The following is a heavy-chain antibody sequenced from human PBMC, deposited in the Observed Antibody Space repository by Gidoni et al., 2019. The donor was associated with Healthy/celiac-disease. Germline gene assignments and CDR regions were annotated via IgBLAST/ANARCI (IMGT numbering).Heavy chain of an antibody. Sequence: QVQLVQSGAEVKKPGASVKVSCKASGYTFTSYGISWVRQAPGQGLEWMGWTSAYNGNTNYAQELQGRVTMTTDTSTSTAYMELRSLRSDDTAVYYCAREEGGGDFWSGYYIGSYDYWGQGTLVTVSS. D-gene: IGHD3-3*01. CDR3: AREEGGGDFWSGYYIGSYDY. J-gene: IGHJ4*02. CDR2: TSAYNGNT. CDR1: GYTFTSYG. V-gene: IGHV1-18*01.